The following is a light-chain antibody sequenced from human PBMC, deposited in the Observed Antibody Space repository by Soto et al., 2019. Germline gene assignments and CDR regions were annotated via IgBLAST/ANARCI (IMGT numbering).Light chain of an antibody. CDR3: QHYYTLPRT. CDR1: QSVLYSSNNKNY. Sequence: DIVMTQSPDSLAVSLGERATINCKSSQSVLYSSNNKNYLAWYQQKPGQPPKLLIYWASTRESGVPDLFSGSGSGTDFTLTISSLQAEDVAVYYCQHYYTLPRTFGGGTKVEIK. V-gene: IGKV4-1*01. CDR2: WAS. J-gene: IGKJ4*01.